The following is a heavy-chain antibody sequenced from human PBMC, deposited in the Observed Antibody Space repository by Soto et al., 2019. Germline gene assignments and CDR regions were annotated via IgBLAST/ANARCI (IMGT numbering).Heavy chain of an antibody. J-gene: IGHJ5*02. Sequence: SETLSLTCAVSGGSISSGGYSWSWIRQPPGKGLEWIGYMYHSGSTCYNPSLKSRVTISIDRSKNQFSLKLSSVTAADTAVYYCGRVPDRWGQGTLVTVSS. CDR1: GGSISSGGYS. CDR2: MYHSGST. V-gene: IGHV4-30-2*01. CDR3: GRVPDR. D-gene: IGHD2-2*01.